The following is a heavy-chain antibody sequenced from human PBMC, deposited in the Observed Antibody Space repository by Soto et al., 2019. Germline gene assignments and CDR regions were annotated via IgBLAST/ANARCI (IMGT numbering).Heavy chain of an antibody. Sequence: EASVKVSCKASGYTFTSYGISWVRQAPGQGLEWMGWISAYNGNTNYAQKLQGRVTMTTDTSTSTAYMELRSLRSDDTAVYYCARGLLWDILTGYPEHGHYYYGMDVWGQGTTVTVSS. V-gene: IGHV1-18*01. CDR2: ISAYNGNT. CDR1: GYTFTSYG. CDR3: ARGLLWDILTGYPEHGHYYYGMDV. D-gene: IGHD3-9*01. J-gene: IGHJ6*02.